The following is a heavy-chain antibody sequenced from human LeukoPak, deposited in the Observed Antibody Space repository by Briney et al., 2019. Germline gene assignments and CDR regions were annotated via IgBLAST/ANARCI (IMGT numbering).Heavy chain of an antibody. Sequence: PGGSLRLSCAASGFTFSSYWMHWVRQAPGKGLEWVSSISSSSSYIYYADSVKGRFTISRDNAKNSLYLQMNSLRAEDTAVYYCARAPTLWFGELLYMDVWGKGTTVTISS. J-gene: IGHJ6*03. CDR3: ARAPTLWFGELLYMDV. CDR2: ISSSSSYI. CDR1: GFTFSSYW. V-gene: IGHV3-21*01. D-gene: IGHD3-10*01.